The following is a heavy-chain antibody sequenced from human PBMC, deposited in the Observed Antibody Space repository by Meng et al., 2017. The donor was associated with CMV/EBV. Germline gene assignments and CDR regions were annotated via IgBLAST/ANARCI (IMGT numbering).Heavy chain of an antibody. V-gene: IGHV3-11*01. J-gene: IGHJ4*02. CDR1: GFTLSDYY. D-gene: IGHD5-12*01. CDR3: ARDLSGYDYKVDY. Sequence: GGSLRLSCAASGFTLSDYYMSWIRQAPGKGLEWVSYISNSGRTIYYADSVKGRFTISRDNAKTSLYLQMNSLRVEDTAVYYCARDLSGYDYKVDYWGQGTLVTVSS. CDR2: ISNSGRTI.